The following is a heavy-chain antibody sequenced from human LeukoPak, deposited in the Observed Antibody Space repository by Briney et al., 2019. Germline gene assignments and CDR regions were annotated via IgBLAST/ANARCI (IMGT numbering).Heavy chain of an antibody. CDR2: INHSGST. V-gene: IGHV4-34*01. CDR1: GGSFSGYY. J-gene: IGHJ4*02. Sequence: PSETLSLTCAVYGGSFSGYYRSWIRQPPGKGLEWIGEINHSGSTNYNPSLKSRVTISVDTSKNQFSLKLSSVTAADTAVYYCARGGRSFITMIVVVTKGHYFDYWGQGTLVTVSS. CDR3: ARGGRSFITMIVVVTKGHYFDY. D-gene: IGHD3-22*01.